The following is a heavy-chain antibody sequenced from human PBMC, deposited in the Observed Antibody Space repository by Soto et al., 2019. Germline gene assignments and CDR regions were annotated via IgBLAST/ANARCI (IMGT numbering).Heavy chain of an antibody. D-gene: IGHD3-9*01. J-gene: IGHJ4*02. Sequence: GGSLRVSCAASGFTFSSYSMNWVRQAPGKGLEWVSYISSSSSTIYYADSVKGRFTISRDNAKNSLYLQMNSLRAEDTAVYYCARERYDILTGYYSRGPFDYWGQGTLVTVSS. V-gene: IGHV3-48*01. CDR2: ISSSSSTI. CDR1: GFTFSSYS. CDR3: ARERYDILTGYYSRGPFDY.